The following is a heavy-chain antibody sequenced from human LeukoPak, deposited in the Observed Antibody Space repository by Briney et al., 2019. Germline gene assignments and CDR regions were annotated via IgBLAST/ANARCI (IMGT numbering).Heavy chain of an antibody. CDR3: ARQAGYCSSTSCYDY. J-gene: IGHJ4*02. V-gene: IGHV4-39*01. CDR2: IYYSGST. Sequence: SETLSLTCTVSGGSISSSSYYWGWTRQPPGKGLEWIGSIYYSGSTYYNPSLKSRVTISVDTSKNQFSLKLSSVTAADTAVYYCARQAGYCSSTSCYDYWGQGTLVTVSS. D-gene: IGHD2-2*01. CDR1: GGSISSSSYY.